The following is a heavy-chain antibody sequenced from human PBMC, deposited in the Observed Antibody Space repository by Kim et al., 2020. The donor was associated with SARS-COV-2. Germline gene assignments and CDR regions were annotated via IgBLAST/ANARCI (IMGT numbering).Heavy chain of an antibody. D-gene: IGHD1-26*01. CDR1: GYTFISYY. V-gene: IGHV1-46*01. CDR2: INPSSGNT. Sequence: ASVKVSCKASGYTFISYYMHWVRQAPGQGLEWMGIINPSSGNTYYAQKFQGRVTMTRDTSTSTVYMELSSLRSEDTAVYYCARDRGGIVGTNWGYNFDYWGQGTLVTVSS. J-gene: IGHJ4*02. CDR3: ARDRGGIVGTNWGYNFDY.